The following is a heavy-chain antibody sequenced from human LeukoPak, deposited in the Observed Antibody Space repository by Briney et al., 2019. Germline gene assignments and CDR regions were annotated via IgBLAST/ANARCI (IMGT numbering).Heavy chain of an antibody. CDR3: ARHTPQPNVNAGTPREAPDY. D-gene: IGHD2-15*01. V-gene: IGHV5-51*01. CDR2: IFPDDSDT. Sequence: GESLKISCEASGYNFNTFWIGWGRQMPGKGLEWMGIIFPDDSDTKYSPSFRGQVTISADKSINTAFLQWSSLKASDTAMYYCARHTPQPNVNAGTPREAPDYWGQGTLVTVSS. J-gene: IGHJ4*02. CDR1: GYNFNTFW.